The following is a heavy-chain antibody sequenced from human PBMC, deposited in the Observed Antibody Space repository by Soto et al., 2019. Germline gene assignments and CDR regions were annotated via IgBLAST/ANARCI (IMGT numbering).Heavy chain of an antibody. CDR2: IYYSGST. D-gene: IGHD2-15*01. CDR1: GGSVSSSSDY. J-gene: IGHJ3*02. Sequence: SETLSLTCTVSGGSVSSSSDYGGWIRQPPGKGLEWIGSIYYSGSTYYNPSLKSRVTISVDTSKNQFSLKLSSVTAADTAVHSCARRVVVADAFDIWGQGTMVTVSS. CDR3: ARRVVVADAFDI. V-gene: IGHV4-39*01.